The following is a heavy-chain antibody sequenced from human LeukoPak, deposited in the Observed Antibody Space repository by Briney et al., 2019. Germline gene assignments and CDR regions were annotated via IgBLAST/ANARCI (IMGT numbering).Heavy chain of an antibody. Sequence: SETLSLTCAVYGGSFSGYYWSWIRQPPGKGLEWIGEINHSGSTNYNPSLKSRVTISVDTSKNQFSLKLSSVTAADTAVYYCARDMVVKGFMDVWGQGTTVTVSS. CDR1: GGSFSGYY. V-gene: IGHV4-34*01. CDR3: ARDMVVKGFMDV. CDR2: INHSGST. D-gene: IGHD4/OR15-4a*01. J-gene: IGHJ6*02.